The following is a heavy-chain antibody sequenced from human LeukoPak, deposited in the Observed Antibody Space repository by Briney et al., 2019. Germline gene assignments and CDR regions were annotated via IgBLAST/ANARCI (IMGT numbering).Heavy chain of an antibody. CDR2: SDSEDGDP. Sequence: ASVKVSCKVAGYTLSDMSVHWIRQAPGRGLERMRSSDSEDGDPVYAQKFEGRLTMTRDTSTSTVYMELSSLRSEDTAVYYCARGDYGDYRNAFDIWGQGTMVTVSS. CDR3: ARGDYGDYRNAFDI. V-gene: IGHV1-24*01. CDR1: GYTLSDMS. J-gene: IGHJ3*02. D-gene: IGHD4-17*01.